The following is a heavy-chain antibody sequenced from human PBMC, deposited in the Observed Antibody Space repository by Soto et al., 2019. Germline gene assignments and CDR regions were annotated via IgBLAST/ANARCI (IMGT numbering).Heavy chain of an antibody. CDR3: AKDMDSSGWHHFDY. D-gene: IGHD6-19*01. J-gene: IGHJ4*02. Sequence: AGGSLRLSCAASGFTFSSYGMHWVRQAPGKGLEWVAVISYDGSNKYYADSVKGRFTISRDNSKNTLYLQMNSLRAEDTAVYYCAKDMDSSGWHHFDYWGQGTLVTVSS. CDR1: GFTFSSYG. V-gene: IGHV3-30*18. CDR2: ISYDGSNK.